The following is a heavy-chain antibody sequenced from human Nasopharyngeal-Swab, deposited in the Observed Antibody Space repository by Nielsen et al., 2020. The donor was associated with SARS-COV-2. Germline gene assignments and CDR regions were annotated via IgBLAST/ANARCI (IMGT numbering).Heavy chain of an antibody. V-gene: IGHV3-48*04. CDR3: TSGWLDP. Sequence: GGSLRLSCVASGFPFSPYGMNWVRQAPGKGLEWLSYIGTSSSTSYYADSVKGRFTISRDTAKNSLYLQMNSLRAEDTAVYYCTSGWLDPWGQGTLVTVSS. CDR2: IGTSSSTS. J-gene: IGHJ5*02. CDR1: GFPFSPYG.